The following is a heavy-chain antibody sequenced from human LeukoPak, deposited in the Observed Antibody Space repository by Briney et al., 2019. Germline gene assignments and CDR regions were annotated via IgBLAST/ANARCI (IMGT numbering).Heavy chain of an antibody. CDR2: ISAYNGNT. V-gene: IGHV1-18*01. Sequence: ASVKVSCKASGYTFTSYGISWVRQAPGQGLEWMGWISAYNGNTNYAQKLQGRVTMTTDTSTSTAYLWLRSLRSDDTAVYYCAREYDSSGYCDYWGQGTLVTVSS. CDR1: GYTFTSYG. CDR3: AREYDSSGYCDY. J-gene: IGHJ4*02. D-gene: IGHD3-22*01.